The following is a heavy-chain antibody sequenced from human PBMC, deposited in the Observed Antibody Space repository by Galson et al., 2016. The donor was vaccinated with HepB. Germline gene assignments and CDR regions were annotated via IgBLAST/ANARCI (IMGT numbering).Heavy chain of an antibody. Sequence: SETLSLTCTVSGGSINNYYWSWIRQPPGKGLEWIGYIYYSGSTNYNPSLKRRVTMSVDTSKNQFSLKLSSVTAADTAVYYRARFPSYCGGVSCSYDDDDYWGQGTLVTVSS. CDR3: ARFPSYCGGVSCSYDDDDY. D-gene: IGHD2-15*01. CDR1: GGSINNYY. CDR2: IYYSGST. V-gene: IGHV4-59*01. J-gene: IGHJ4*02.